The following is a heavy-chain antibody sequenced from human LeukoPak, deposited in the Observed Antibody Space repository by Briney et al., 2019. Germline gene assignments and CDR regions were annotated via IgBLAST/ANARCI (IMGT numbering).Heavy chain of an antibody. V-gene: IGHV3-23*01. CDR3: ARASRRIQLWSYFVY. CDR2: ISGSGGST. CDR1: GFTFSSYG. J-gene: IGHJ4*02. D-gene: IGHD5-18*01. Sequence: GGTLRLSCAASGFTFSSYGMSWVRQAPGKGLEWVSAISGSGGSTYYTDSVKGRFTISRDNSKNTLYLQMNSLRAEDTAVYYCARASRRIQLWSYFVYWGQGTLVTVSS.